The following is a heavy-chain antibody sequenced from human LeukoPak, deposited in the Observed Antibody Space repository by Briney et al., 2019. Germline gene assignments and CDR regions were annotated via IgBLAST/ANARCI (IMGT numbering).Heavy chain of an antibody. CDR1: GGSISSGGYY. V-gene: IGHV4-61*08. CDR3: AREVFGGSVDFDY. Sequence: SETLSLTCTVSGGSISSGGYYWSWIRQHPGKGLEWIGYIYYSGSTYYNPSLKSRVTISVDTSKNQFSLKLTSVTAADTAVYYCAREVFGGSVDFDYWGQGTLVTVSS. D-gene: IGHD2-15*01. J-gene: IGHJ4*02. CDR2: IYYSGST.